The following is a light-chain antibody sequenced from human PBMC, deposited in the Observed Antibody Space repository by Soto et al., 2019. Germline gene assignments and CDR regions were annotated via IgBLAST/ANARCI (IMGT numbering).Light chain of an antibody. Sequence: EIVMTQSPDTLSLSPGESATLSCRARQSVSGKLAWYQHRPGQAPRLLIYDASIRATGIPARFSGSASGTVFTLNISSLQSEDFALYYCQQYNNWPPWTVGQGTKVDIK. CDR1: QSVSGK. CDR2: DAS. CDR3: QQYNNWPPWT. V-gene: IGKV3-15*01. J-gene: IGKJ1*01.